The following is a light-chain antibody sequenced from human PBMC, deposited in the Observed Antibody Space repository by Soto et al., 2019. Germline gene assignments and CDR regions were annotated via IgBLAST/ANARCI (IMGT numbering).Light chain of an antibody. J-gene: IGLJ2*01. V-gene: IGLV2-8*01. CDR3: SSFVGSPVV. CDR1: SSDVGAYRY. Sequence: QSALTQPPSASGSPGQSVTISCTGSSSDVGAYRYVSWYQQHPNKAPKLILYEVSERPSGVPDRFSGSKSGNTASLTISGLQAEDEADYYCSSFVGSPVVFGGGTKLTVL. CDR2: EVS.